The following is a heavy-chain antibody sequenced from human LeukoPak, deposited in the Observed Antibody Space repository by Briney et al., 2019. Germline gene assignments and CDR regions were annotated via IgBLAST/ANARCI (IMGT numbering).Heavy chain of an antibody. CDR3: ARDGRDRGVSPEMSDYYYMDV. CDR2: FDPEDGET. CDR1: GYTLTELS. D-gene: IGHD3-10*01. V-gene: IGHV1-24*01. J-gene: IGHJ6*03. Sequence: ASVKVSCKVSGYTLTELSMHWVRQAPGKGLEWMGGFDPEDGETIYAQKFQGRVTMTEDTSTDTAYMELSSLRSDDTAVYYCARDGRDRGVSPEMSDYYYMDVWGKGTTVTISS.